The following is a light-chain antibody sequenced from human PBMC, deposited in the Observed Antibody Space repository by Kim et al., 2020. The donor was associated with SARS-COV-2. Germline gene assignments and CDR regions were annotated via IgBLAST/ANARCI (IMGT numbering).Light chain of an antibody. Sequence: EIVLTQSPGTLSLSPGERATLSCWASQSVSSSYFAWYQQKPGQAPRLLIYGSSNRATGITDRFSGSGSGTDFTLTISRLEPEDFALYYCQQYGSSPTFGQGNKLEI. V-gene: IGKV3-20*01. CDR3: QQYGSSPT. CDR1: QSVSSSY. J-gene: IGKJ2*01. CDR2: GSS.